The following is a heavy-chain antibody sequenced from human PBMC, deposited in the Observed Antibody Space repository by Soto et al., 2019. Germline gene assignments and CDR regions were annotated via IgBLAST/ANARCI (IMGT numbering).Heavy chain of an antibody. V-gene: IGHV1-8*01. Sequence: ASVKVSCKASGYTFTSYDINWVRQATGQGLEWMGWMNPNSANTGYAQKFQGRVTMTRNTSISTAYMELSSLRAEDTAVYYCARDGCSGGSCPYYYYYYGMDVWGQGTTVTVSS. CDR3: ARDGCSGGSCPYYYYYYGMDV. J-gene: IGHJ6*02. CDR1: GYTFTSYD. D-gene: IGHD2-15*01. CDR2: MNPNSANT.